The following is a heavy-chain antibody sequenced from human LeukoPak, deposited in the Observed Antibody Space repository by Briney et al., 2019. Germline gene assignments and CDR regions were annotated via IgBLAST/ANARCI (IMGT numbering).Heavy chain of an antibody. CDR3: ARGPIAAAGTNFDY. D-gene: IGHD6-13*01. CDR1: GRTFSRYA. Sequence: SVKVSCKASGRTFSRYAISWVRQAPGQGLEWMGGIIPIFGTANYAQKFQGRVTITADESTSTAYMELSSLRSEDTAVYYCARGPIAAAGTNFDYWGQGTLVTVSS. J-gene: IGHJ4*02. V-gene: IGHV1-69*13. CDR2: IIPIFGTA.